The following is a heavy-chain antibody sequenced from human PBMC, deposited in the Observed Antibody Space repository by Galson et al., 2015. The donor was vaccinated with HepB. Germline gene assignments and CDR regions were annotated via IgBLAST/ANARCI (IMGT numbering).Heavy chain of an antibody. J-gene: IGHJ6*03. V-gene: IGHV1-24*01. Sequence: SVKVSCKVSGYTLTELSMHWVRQAPGKGLEWMGGFDPEDGETIYAQKFQGRVTMTEDTSTDTAYMELSSLRSEDTAVYYCATGKDYYYYYMDVWGKGTTVTVSS. CDR2: FDPEDGET. CDR1: GYTLTELS. CDR3: ATGKDYYYYYMDV.